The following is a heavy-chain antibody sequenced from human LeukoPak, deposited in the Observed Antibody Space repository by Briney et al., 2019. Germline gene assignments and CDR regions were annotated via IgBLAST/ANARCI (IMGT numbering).Heavy chain of an antibody. CDR2: IYYSGST. J-gene: IGHJ4*02. CDR1: GGSIGSSSYY. Sequence: SETLSLTCTVSGGSIGSSSYYWGWVRQPPGKGLEWIGSIYYSGSTYYRPSPKSRVTISVDTSKNQCSLKLSSVTAADTAVYYCASYSSSSFDYWGQGTLVTVSS. V-gene: IGHV4-39*01. D-gene: IGHD6-6*01. CDR3: ASYSSSSFDY.